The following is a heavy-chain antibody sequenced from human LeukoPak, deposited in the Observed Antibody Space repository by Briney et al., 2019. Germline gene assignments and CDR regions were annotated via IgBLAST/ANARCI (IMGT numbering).Heavy chain of an antibody. CDR2: INPNTGGT. D-gene: IGHD3-10*01. Sequence: ASVKVSCKASGYTFTGYCMHWMRQAPGQGLEWMGSINPNTGGTNCAQKFQGRVTMTRDTSISTAYMELSRLTSDDTAIYYCARKSVGDPWDNWGQGTLVTVPS. CDR1: GYTFTGYC. V-gene: IGHV1-2*02. J-gene: IGHJ4*02. CDR3: ARKSVGDPWDN.